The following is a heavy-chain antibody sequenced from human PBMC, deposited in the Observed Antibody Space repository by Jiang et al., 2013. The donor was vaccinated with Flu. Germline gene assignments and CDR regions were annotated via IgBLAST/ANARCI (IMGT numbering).Heavy chain of an antibody. CDR1: GYTFTSYY. Sequence: SGAEVKKPGASVKVSCKASGYTFTSYYMHWVRQAPGQGLEWMGIINPSGGSTSYAQKFQGRVTMTRDTPTSTVYMELSSLRSEDTAVYYCARDVSLSSGWWGTTGYYYGMDVWGQGTTVTVSS. J-gene: IGHJ6*02. CDR3: ARDVSLSSGWWGTTGYYYGMDV. V-gene: IGHV1-46*03. D-gene: IGHD6-19*01. CDR2: INPSGGST.